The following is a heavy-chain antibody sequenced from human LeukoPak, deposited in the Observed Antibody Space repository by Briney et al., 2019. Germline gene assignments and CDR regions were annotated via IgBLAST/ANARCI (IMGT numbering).Heavy chain of an antibody. J-gene: IGHJ4*02. CDR3: ARASPVTTYYFDY. CDR1: SDSINSYY. CDR2: IYYSGST. D-gene: IGHD4-17*01. Sequence: SETLSLTCTVSSDSINSYYWSWIRQPPGKGLEGIGYIYYSGSTNYNPSLKSRVTMSVDTSKKQFSLKLSSVTAADTAVYYCARASPVTTYYFDYWGQGTLVTVSP. V-gene: IGHV4-59*01.